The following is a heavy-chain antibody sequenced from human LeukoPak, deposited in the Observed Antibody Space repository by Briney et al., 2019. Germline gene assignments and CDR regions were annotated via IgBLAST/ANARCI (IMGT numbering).Heavy chain of an antibody. J-gene: IGHJ4*02. CDR1: GGSITTTNY. Sequence: PSGTLSLTCGVSGGSITTTNYWSWVRQPPGGGLEWIGEVSLAGRTRYNPSLKNRVNISIDESKNHLYLNLASVTAADTAVYYCSRESGPFCPFGHRGQGTLVAVTS. CDR2: VSLAGRT. D-gene: IGHD1-26*01. CDR3: SRESGPFCPFGH. V-gene: IGHV4-4*02.